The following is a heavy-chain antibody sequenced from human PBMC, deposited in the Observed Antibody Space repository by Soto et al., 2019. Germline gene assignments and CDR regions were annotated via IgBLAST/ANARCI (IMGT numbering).Heavy chain of an antibody. V-gene: IGHV3-33*01. J-gene: IGHJ4*02. Sequence: PGWSLRLSCASSVFTFSSYGMHWVRQSPGKGLEGVAVIWYDGSNKYYADSVKGRFTISRDNSKNTLYLQMNSLRAEDTAVYYCARGTGTYYYDSSGYYSPWYFDYCGQGTLVTVSS. CDR1: VFTFSSYG. CDR3: ARGTGTYYYDSSGYYSPWYFDY. CDR2: IWYDGSNK. D-gene: IGHD3-22*01.